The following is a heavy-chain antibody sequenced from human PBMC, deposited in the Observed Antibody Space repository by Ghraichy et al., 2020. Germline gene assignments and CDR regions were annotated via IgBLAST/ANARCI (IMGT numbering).Heavy chain of an antibody. Sequence: LTCTVSGASISSHYWTWIRQPPGKGLEWIGYIYYTGITNYNPSFKSRVTISVDTSKNQFSLKLSSVTAADTAVYYCARATAPGDYYYINVWGKGTTVTVSS. CDR1: GASISSHY. D-gene: IGHD5-18*01. J-gene: IGHJ6*03. CDR2: IYYTGIT. CDR3: ARATAPGDYYYINV. V-gene: IGHV4-59*11.